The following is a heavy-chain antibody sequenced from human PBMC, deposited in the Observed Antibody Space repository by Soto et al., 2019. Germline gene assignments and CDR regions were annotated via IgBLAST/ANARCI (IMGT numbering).Heavy chain of an antibody. CDR3: ARDLPPGAVAGTSYYYYGMDV. CDR1: GGSVSSGSYY. Sequence: QVQLQESGPGLVKPSETLSLTCTVSGGSVSSGSYYWSWIRQPPGKGLEWIGYIYYSGSTNYNPSLKSRVTIAVDTSKNQFSLKLSSVTAADTAVYYCARDLPPGAVAGTSYYYYGMDVWGQGTTVTVSS. V-gene: IGHV4-61*01. CDR2: IYYSGST. J-gene: IGHJ6*02. D-gene: IGHD6-19*01.